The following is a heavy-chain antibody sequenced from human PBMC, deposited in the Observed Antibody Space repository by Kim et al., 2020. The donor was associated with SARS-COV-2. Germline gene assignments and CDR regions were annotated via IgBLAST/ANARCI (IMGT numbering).Heavy chain of an antibody. D-gene: IGHD2-15*01. CDR3: AREVITIAETDAFDV. J-gene: IGHJ3*01. Sequence: NPSLKSRGTISVATSKNQLSLMLGSVTAADTAVYYCAREVITIAETDAFDVWGQGTMVTVSS. V-gene: IGHV4-31*02.